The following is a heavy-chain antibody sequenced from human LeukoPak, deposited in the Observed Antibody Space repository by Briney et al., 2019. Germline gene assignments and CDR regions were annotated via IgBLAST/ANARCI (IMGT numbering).Heavy chain of an antibody. CDR3: ARSPLLDTAMVKGHFDY. CDR2: IYYSGST. V-gene: IGHV4-31*03. CDR1: GGSISSGGYF. Sequence: SETLSLTCTVSGGSISSGGYFWSWIRQHPGKGLEWIGYIYYSGSTYYNPSLKSRVTISVDTSKNQFSLKLSSVTAADTAVYYCARSPLLDTAMVKGHFDYWGQGTLVTVSS. D-gene: IGHD5-18*01. J-gene: IGHJ4*02.